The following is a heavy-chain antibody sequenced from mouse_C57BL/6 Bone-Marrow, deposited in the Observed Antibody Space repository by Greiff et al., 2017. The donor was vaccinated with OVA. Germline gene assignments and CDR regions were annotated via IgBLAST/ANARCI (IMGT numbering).Heavy chain of an antibody. J-gene: IGHJ3*01. CDR1: GYSITSGYY. V-gene: IGHV3-6*01. CDR2: ISYDGSN. Sequence: EVKLQESGPGLVKPSQSLSLTCSVTGYSITSGYYWNWIRQFPGNKLEWMGYISYDGSNNYNPSLKNRISITRDTSKNQFFLKLNSVTTEVTATYYCARVRYDYEFSYRGQGTLVTVSA. D-gene: IGHD2-4*01. CDR3: ARVRYDYEFSY.